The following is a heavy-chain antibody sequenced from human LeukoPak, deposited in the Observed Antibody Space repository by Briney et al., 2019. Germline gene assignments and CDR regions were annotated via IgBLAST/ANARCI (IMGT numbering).Heavy chain of an antibody. CDR2: INHSGST. Sequence: SETLSLTCAVYGGSFSDYYWSWICQPPGKGLEWIGEINHSGSTYYNPSLKSRVTISVDTSKNQFSLKLSSVTATDTAVYYCARTKKMATSAYYYFGMDVWGQGTTVTVSS. CDR3: ARTKKMATSAYYYFGMDV. V-gene: IGHV4-34*01. J-gene: IGHJ6*02. CDR1: GGSFSDYY. D-gene: IGHD5-24*01.